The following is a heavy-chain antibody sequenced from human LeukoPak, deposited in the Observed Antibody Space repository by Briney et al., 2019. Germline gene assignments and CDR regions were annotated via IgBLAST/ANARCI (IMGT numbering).Heavy chain of an antibody. CDR3: AKTPTMMGLRDAFDI. D-gene: IGHD5-12*01. CDR1: GSIFSSYG. V-gene: IGHV3-23*01. Sequence: GGSLRLSCAASGSIFSSYGMTWVRQAPGKGLEWVSVISGSGDSTYYADSVKGRCTISRDNSKNTLYLQMNSLRAEDTAIYYCAKTPTMMGLRDAFDIWGQGTMVTVSS. J-gene: IGHJ3*02. CDR2: ISGSGDST.